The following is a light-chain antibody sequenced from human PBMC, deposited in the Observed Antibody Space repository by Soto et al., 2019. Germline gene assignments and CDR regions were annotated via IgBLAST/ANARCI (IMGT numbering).Light chain of an antibody. V-gene: IGLV2-11*01. CDR2: DVN. CDR3: CSYGGSYTYV. J-gene: IGLJ1*01. CDR1: SSDVGGYNY. Sequence: QSALTQPRSVSGSPGQSVTISCTGTSSDVGGYNYVSRYQQHPGKAPKLIIYDVNKRPSGVPDRFSGSKSGNTASLTISGLQAEDEADYYCCSYGGSYTYVFGTGTKLTVL.